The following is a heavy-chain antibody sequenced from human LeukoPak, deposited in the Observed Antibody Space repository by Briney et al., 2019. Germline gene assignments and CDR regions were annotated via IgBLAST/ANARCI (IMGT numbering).Heavy chain of an antibody. CDR2: ISYDGSNK. D-gene: IGHD6-13*01. CDR3: AKDQGYSSSWGVYYYYGMDV. Sequence: GRSLRLSCAASGFTFSSYGMHWVRQAPGKGLEWVAVISYDGSNKYYADSVKGRFTISRDNSKNTLYLQMNSLRAEDTAVYYCAKDQGYSSSWGVYYYYGMDVWGQGTTVTVSS. CDR1: GFTFSSYG. V-gene: IGHV3-30*18. J-gene: IGHJ6*02.